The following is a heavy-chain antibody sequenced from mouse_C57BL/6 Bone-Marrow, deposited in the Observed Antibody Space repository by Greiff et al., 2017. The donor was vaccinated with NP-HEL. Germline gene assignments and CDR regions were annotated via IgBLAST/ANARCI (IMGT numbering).Heavy chain of an antibody. Sequence: QVQLQQSGAELARPGASVQLSCKASGYTFTSYGISWVKQRTGQGLEWIGEIYPRSGNTYYNEKFKGKATLTADKSSSTAYMELRSLTSEDSAVYFCARGLITTVEGFDYWGQGTTLTVSS. D-gene: IGHD1-1*01. V-gene: IGHV1-81*01. CDR3: ARGLITTVEGFDY. J-gene: IGHJ2*01. CDR1: GYTFTSYG. CDR2: IYPRSGNT.